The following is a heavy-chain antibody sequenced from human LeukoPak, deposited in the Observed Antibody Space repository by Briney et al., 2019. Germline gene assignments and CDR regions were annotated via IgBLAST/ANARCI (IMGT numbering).Heavy chain of an antibody. D-gene: IGHD3-10*01. J-gene: IGHJ4*02. V-gene: IGHV3-23*01. CDR2: ISGSGDST. CDR3: AKGTSSGTYTQLDY. Sequence: PGGSLRLSCAASGFTFSSYGMSWVRQAPGKGLEWVSAISGSGDSTYNADSVKGRFTISRDNSKNTLYLQMNSLRAEDTALYYCAKGTSSGTYTQLDYWGQRTLVTVSS. CDR1: GFTFSSYG.